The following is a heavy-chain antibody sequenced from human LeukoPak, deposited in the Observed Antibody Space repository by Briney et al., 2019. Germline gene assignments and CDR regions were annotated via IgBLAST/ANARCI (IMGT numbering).Heavy chain of an antibody. Sequence: ASVKVSCKASGYTLTGYYMHWVRQAPGQGLEWMGWINPNSGGTKSAQKFQGRVTMTRDTSISTAYMELSRLRYDDTAVYYCARDPYDCSSYYYSYFDYWGQGTLVTVSS. J-gene: IGHJ4*02. CDR1: GYTLTGYY. CDR3: ARDPYDCSSYYYSYFDY. D-gene: IGHD3-22*01. V-gene: IGHV1-2*02. CDR2: INPNSGGT.